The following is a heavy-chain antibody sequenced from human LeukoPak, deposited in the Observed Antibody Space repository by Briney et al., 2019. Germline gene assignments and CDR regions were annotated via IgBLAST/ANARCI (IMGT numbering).Heavy chain of an antibody. CDR1: GYSFTNYW. V-gene: IGHV5-51*01. J-gene: IGHJ3*02. CDR3: ARHQKIARFDAFDI. D-gene: IGHD2-21*01. CDR2: IYPRDSDT. Sequence: GESLKISCKDSGYSFTNYWIAWVRQMPGKGLEWMGIIYPRDSDTTYSPSLQGQVTISADKSISTAYLQWSSLKASDTAMYYCARHQKIARFDAFDIWGQGTMVTVSS.